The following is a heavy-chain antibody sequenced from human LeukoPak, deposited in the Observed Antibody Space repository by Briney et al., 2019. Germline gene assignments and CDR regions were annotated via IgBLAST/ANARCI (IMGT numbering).Heavy chain of an antibody. CDR2: IIPILGIA. J-gene: IGHJ4*02. CDR1: GGTFSSYA. CDR3: ASLGPSDRYYSDTRGYYYAGY. D-gene: IGHD3-22*01. Sequence: SVKVSCKASGGTFSSYAISWVRQALGQGLEWMGRIIPILGIANYAQKFQGRVTITADKSTSTAYMELSSLRSEDTAVYYCASLGPSDRYYSDTRGYYYAGYWGQGTLVTVSS. V-gene: IGHV1-69*04.